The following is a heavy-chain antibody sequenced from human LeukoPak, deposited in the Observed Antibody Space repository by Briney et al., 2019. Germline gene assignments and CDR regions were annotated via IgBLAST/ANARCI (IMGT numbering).Heavy chain of an antibody. J-gene: IGHJ4*02. D-gene: IGHD3-10*01. CDR2: IRYDGSNK. CDR3: AKISAYRMVRGVIDY. Sequence: GGSLRLSCAASGFTFSSYGMHWVRQAPGKGLEWVAFIRYDGSNKYYADSVKGRFTISRDNSKNTLYLQMNSLRAEDTAVYYCAKISAYRMVRGVIDYWGQGTLVTVSS. V-gene: IGHV3-30*02. CDR1: GFTFSSYG.